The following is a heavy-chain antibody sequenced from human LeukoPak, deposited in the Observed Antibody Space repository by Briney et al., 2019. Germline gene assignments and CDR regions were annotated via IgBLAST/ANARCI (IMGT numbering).Heavy chain of an antibody. CDR1: GFTFSSYW. Sequence: GGSLRLSCAASGFTFSSYWMSWVRQAPGKGLEWVANIKQDGSEKYYVDSVKGRFTISRDNAKNSLYLQMNSLRAEDTAMYYCTRHPERSGYYSSLDYWGQGTLVTVSS. J-gene: IGHJ4*02. D-gene: IGHD3-22*01. CDR2: IKQDGSEK. V-gene: IGHV3-7*03. CDR3: TRHPERSGYYSSLDY.